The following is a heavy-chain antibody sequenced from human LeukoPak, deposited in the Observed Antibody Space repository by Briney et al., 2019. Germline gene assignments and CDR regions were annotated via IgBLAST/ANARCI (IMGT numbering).Heavy chain of an antibody. CDR2: FDPEDGET. CDR3: ATDGYGDYVSAY. D-gene: IGHD4-17*01. CDR1: GYTLTELS. V-gene: IGHV1-24*01. J-gene: IGHJ4*02. Sequence: ASVKVSCKVSGYTLTELSMHWVRQAPGKGLEWMGGFDPEDGETIYAQKFQGRVTMTEDTSTDTAYMELSSLRSEDTAVYYCATDGYGDYVSAYWGQGTLVTVSS.